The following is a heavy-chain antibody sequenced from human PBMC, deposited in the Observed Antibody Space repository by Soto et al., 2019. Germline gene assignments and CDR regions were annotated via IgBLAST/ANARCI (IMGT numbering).Heavy chain of an antibody. CDR2: IYYSGST. V-gene: IGHV4-30-4*01. CDR3: ARVIVVVPAAAHYYYYYGMDV. J-gene: IGHJ6*02. D-gene: IGHD2-2*01. Sequence: PSETLSLTCSVSGASIGSGDYYWSWIRQPPGKGLEWIGYIYYSGSTNYNPSLKSRVTISVDTSKNQFSLKLSSVTAADTAVYYCARVIVVVPAAAHYYYYYGMDVWGQGTTVTVSS. CDR1: GASIGSGDYY.